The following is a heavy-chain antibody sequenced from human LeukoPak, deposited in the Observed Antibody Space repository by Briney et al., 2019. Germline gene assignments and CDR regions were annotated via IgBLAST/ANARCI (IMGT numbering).Heavy chain of an antibody. D-gene: IGHD6-19*01. V-gene: IGHV3-33*01. Sequence: QPGRSLRISCAGFGLTFSRNGMHWVRKAPAKRLYWVAPIWYDGSNKYYADSVKGRFTISRDNSKNTLYLQMNSLRAEDTAVYYCARDRGGWASWYFDLWGRGTLVTVSS. CDR2: IWYDGSNK. CDR3: ARDRGGWASWYFDL. J-gene: IGHJ2*01. CDR1: GLTFSRNG.